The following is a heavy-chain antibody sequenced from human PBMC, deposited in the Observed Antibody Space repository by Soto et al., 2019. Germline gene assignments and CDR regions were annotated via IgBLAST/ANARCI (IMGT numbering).Heavy chain of an antibody. CDR2: ISGSGGST. V-gene: IGHV3-23*01. CDR3: ARTDGRIYAMDV. J-gene: IGHJ6*02. CDR1: GFTFSSYA. Sequence: GGSLRLSCAVSGFTFSSYAMSWVRQAPGKGLEWVSGISGSGGSTYYADSVRGRFTISRDNSKNTLYLQMNSLRAEDTAIYYCARTDGRIYAMDVWGQGTTVTVSS. D-gene: IGHD1-20*01.